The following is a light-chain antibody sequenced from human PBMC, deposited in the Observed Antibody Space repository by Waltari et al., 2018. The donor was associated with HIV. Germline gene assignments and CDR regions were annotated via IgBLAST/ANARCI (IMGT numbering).Light chain of an antibody. V-gene: IGKV3-15*01. Sequence: EIVMTQSPATLSVSPGERATLSCRASQSVRSGLAWYQQKPGQPPRLLIYAASTRATGIPARFSGSGSGTEFTLTISSLQSEDFAVYYCQQYSDWPPFTFGGGTKVDIK. CDR2: AAS. J-gene: IGKJ4*01. CDR1: QSVRSG. CDR3: QQYSDWPPFT.